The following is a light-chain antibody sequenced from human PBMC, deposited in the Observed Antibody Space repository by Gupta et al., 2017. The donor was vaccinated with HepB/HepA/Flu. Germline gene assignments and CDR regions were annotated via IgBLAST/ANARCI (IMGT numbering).Light chain of an antibody. CDR1: SSNIGAGYD. Sequence: QSALTPPPSVSCAPGQSVIISCTGSSSNIGAGYDVDWYQQLPATAPKLLIYCKSNRTSGVPDRFSGSKSGTSATLANTRLQAEDEADYYCQSYESSMSGRVFGGGTKLTVL. J-gene: IGLJ3*02. CDR3: QSYESSMSGRV. CDR2: CKS. V-gene: IGLV1-40*01.